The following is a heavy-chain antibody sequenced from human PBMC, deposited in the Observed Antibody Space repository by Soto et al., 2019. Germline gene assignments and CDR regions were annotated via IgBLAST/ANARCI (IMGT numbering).Heavy chain of an antibody. CDR1: GFTFSSYA. CDR3: ARDFAVNYYDSSGYYLGSGG. D-gene: IGHD3-22*01. J-gene: IGHJ4*02. V-gene: IGHV3-30-3*01. Sequence: GGSLRLSCAASGFTFSSYAMHWVRQAPGKGLEWVAVISYDGSNKYYADSVKGRFTISRDNSKNTLYLQMNSLRAEDTAVYYCARDFAVNYYDSSGYYLGSGGWGQGTLVTVSS. CDR2: ISYDGSNK.